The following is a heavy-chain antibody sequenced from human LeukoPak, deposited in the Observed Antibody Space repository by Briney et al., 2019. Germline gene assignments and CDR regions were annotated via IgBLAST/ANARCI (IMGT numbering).Heavy chain of an antibody. Sequence: PGGSLRLSCAASGFTFSSYGMHWVRQAPGKGLEWVAVIWYDGSNKYYADSVKGRFTISRDNSKNTLYPQMNSLRAEDTAVYYCAKDPSYYDSSGLYYFDYWGQGTLVTVSS. J-gene: IGHJ4*02. V-gene: IGHV3-33*06. CDR1: GFTFSSYG. CDR2: IWYDGSNK. CDR3: AKDPSYYDSSGLYYFDY. D-gene: IGHD3-22*01.